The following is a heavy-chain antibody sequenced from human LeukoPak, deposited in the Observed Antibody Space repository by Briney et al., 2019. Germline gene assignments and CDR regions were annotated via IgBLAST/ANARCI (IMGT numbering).Heavy chain of an antibody. J-gene: IGHJ4*02. D-gene: IGHD2-21*01. CDR2: ISGSDDNT. CDR3: AKNLENLWHFDS. CDR1: GFTFSSYS. Sequence: GGSLRLSCAASGFTFSSYSMNWVRQAPGKGLEWVSAISGSDDNTYYADSVKGRFTISRDNSKNTLYLQMNSLRAEDTAVYYCAKNLENLWHFDSWGQGTLVTVSS. V-gene: IGHV3-23*01.